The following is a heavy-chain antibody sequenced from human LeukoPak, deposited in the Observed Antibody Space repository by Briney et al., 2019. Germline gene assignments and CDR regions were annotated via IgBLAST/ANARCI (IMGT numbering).Heavy chain of an antibody. Sequence: SETLSLTCGVSGASVSSIGYSWSWIRQPPGRGLEWIGYIYQSGSASYNPSLQSRVTISVDTSKNQFSLKLSSVTAADTAVYYCARHDYGDYQYYFDYWGQGTLVTVSS. CDR3: ARHDYGDYQYYFDY. CDR2: IYQSGSA. CDR1: GASVSSIGYS. V-gene: IGHV4-30-2*01. J-gene: IGHJ4*02. D-gene: IGHD4-17*01.